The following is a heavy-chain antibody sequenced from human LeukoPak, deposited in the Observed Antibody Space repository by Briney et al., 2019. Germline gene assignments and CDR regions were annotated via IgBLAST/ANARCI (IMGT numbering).Heavy chain of an antibody. Sequence: GGSLRLSCAASGFTFSSYSMNWVRQAPGKGLEWVSSIGGSSSYIYYADSVKGRFTISRDNAKNSLYLQMNSLRAEDTAVYYCASGLYGSGSYLGDYWGQGTLVTVSS. J-gene: IGHJ4*02. D-gene: IGHD3-10*01. CDR1: GFTFSSYS. V-gene: IGHV3-21*01. CDR3: ASGLYGSGSYLGDY. CDR2: IGGSSSYI.